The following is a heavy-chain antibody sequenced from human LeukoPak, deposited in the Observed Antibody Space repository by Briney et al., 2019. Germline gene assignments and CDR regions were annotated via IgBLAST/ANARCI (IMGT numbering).Heavy chain of an antibody. CDR1: GYTFTGNY. CDR3: ARGGPGGAFYYYMDV. V-gene: IGHV1-2*02. J-gene: IGHJ6*03. CDR2: INPNSGGT. Sequence: ASVKVSCKASGYTFTGNYMHWVRQAPGQGLEWMGWINPNSGGTNYAQKFQGRVTMTRDTSISTAYMELSRLRSDDTAVYYCARGGPGGAFYYYMDVWGKGTTVTISS. D-gene: IGHD3-10*01.